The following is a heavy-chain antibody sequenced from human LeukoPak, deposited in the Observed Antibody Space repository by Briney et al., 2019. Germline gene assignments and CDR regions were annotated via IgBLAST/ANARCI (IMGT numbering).Heavy chain of an antibody. J-gene: IGHJ4*02. CDR1: GFTFSSYG. Sequence: GGSLRLSCAASGFTFSSYGMHWVRQAPGKGLEWVAVIWYDGSNKYYADSVKGRFTISRDNSKNTLYLQMNSLRAEDTAVYYCARENYGDYVHYFDYWGQGTLVTVSP. CDR2: IWYDGSNK. CDR3: ARENYGDYVHYFDY. V-gene: IGHV3-33*01. D-gene: IGHD4-17*01.